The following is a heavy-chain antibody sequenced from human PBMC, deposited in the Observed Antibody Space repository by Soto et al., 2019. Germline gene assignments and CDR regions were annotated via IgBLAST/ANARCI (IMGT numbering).Heavy chain of an antibody. CDR3: ARDRNGGDGYNYYYYGMDV. V-gene: IGHV3-33*01. CDR2: IWYDGSNK. D-gene: IGHD2-21*01. J-gene: IGHJ6*02. CDR1: GFTFSSYG. Sequence: GGSLRLSCAASGFTFSSYGMHWVCQAPGKGLEWVAVIWYDGSNKYYADSVKGRFTISRDNSKNTLYLQMNSLRAEDTAVYYCARDRNGGDGYNYYYYGMDVWGQGTTVTVSS.